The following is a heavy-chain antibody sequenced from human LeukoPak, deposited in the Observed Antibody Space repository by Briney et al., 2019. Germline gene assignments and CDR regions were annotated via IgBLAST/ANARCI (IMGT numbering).Heavy chain of an antibody. V-gene: IGHV3-23*01. CDR1: GFTFNKYA. CDR3: AKFPGFVVVPAAISYFDY. J-gene: IGHJ4*02. D-gene: IGHD2-2*02. Sequence: GGSLRLSCAASGFTFNKYAMSWARQAPGKGLEWVSAISGSGGSTYYADSVKGRFTISRDNSKNTLYLQMNSLRAEDTAVYYCAKFPGFVVVPAAISYFDYWGQGTLVTVSS. CDR2: ISGSGGST.